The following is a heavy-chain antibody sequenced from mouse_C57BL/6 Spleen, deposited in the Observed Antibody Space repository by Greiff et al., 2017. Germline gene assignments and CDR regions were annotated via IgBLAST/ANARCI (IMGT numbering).Heavy chain of an antibody. Sequence: EVKLQESGGGLVKPGGSLKLSCAASGFTFSDYGMHWVRQAPEKGLEWVAYISSGSSTIYYADTVKGRFTISRDNAKNTLFLQMTSLRSEDTAMYYCAGGGATFDYWGQGTTLTVSS. CDR1: GFTFSDYG. D-gene: IGHD1-1*01. J-gene: IGHJ2*01. CDR3: AGGGATFDY. CDR2: ISSGSSTI. V-gene: IGHV5-17*01.